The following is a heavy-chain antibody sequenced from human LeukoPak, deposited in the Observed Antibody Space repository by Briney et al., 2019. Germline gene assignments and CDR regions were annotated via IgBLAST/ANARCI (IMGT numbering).Heavy chain of an antibody. CDR2: IKQDGSEK. V-gene: IGHV3-7*01. Sequence: GGSLRLSCAASGFSLSTYWMSWVRQAPGKGLEWVANIKQDGSEKYYVDSVKGRFTISRDNAKNSLYLQMNSLRAEDTAVYYCARATSSRSSDDYWGQGTLVTVSP. D-gene: IGHD6-6*01. CDR3: ARATSSRSSDDY. J-gene: IGHJ4*02. CDR1: GFSLSTYW.